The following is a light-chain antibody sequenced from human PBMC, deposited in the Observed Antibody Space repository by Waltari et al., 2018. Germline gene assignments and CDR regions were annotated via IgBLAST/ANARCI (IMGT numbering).Light chain of an antibody. V-gene: IGKV3-20*01. CDR3: QKYDRLPAT. J-gene: IGKJ1*01. CDR1: QSVSRF. Sequence: IVLTQSPGTLSLSPGERGTLSCRASQSVSRFLDWYQQKSGQAPRLLIYGSSTRATGIPDRFSGSGSGTDFSLNISRLEPEDFAVYYCQKYDRLPATFGQGTKVEIK. CDR2: GSS.